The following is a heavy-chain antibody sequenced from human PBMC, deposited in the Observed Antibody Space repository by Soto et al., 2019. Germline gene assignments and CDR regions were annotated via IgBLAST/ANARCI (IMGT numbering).Heavy chain of an antibody. V-gene: IGHV3-21*02. D-gene: IGHD2-21*01. CDR3: ARSPRSESVVVVVRTCDY. J-gene: IGHJ4*02. Sequence: VQLEESGGGLVKPGESLRLSCAASGFDFTTYTMNWVRQAPGKGLEWVSSISRTSNYIYYANSLKGRFSISRDNAGNSLFLHMSGLTVDDTAVYYCARSPRSESVVVVVRTCDYWGQGTVVTVYS. CDR1: GFDFTTYT. CDR2: ISRTSNYI.